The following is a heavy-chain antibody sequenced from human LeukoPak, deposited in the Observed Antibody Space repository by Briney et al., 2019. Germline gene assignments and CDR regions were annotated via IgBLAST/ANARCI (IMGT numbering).Heavy chain of an antibody. CDR3: ARKPLAPYPLNDAFDI. J-gene: IGHJ3*02. CDR2: IYTSGST. CDR1: GGSISSGSYY. V-gene: IGHV4-61*02. D-gene: IGHD1-14*01. Sequence: SETLSLTCTVSGGSISSGSYYWGWIRQPAGKGLKWIGRIYTSGSTNYNPSLKSRVTISVDTSKNQFSLKLSSVTAADTAVYYCARKPLAPYPLNDAFDIWGQGTMVTVSS.